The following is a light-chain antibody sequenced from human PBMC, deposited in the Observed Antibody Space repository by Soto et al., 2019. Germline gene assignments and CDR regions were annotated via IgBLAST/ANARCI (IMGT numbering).Light chain of an antibody. V-gene: IGKV3-20*01. CDR2: GVS. Sequence: EIVLTQSPGTLSLSPGERATLSCRASQSVRSSYLAWYQRKLGQAPRLLIYGVSNRATGIPDRFSGSGSGTDFTLTISSLESEDFAVYYCQQYGTSPRTFGQGTKVEIK. CDR3: QQYGTSPRT. CDR1: QSVRSSY. J-gene: IGKJ1*01.